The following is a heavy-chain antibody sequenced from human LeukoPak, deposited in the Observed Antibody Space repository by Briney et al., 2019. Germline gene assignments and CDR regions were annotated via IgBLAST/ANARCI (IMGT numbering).Heavy chain of an antibody. Sequence: SGTLSLTCAVSGGSISSSNWWSWVRQPPGKGLEWIGEIYHSGSTNYNPSLKSRVTISVDKSKNQFSQKLSSVTAADTAVYYCARDRRYSSSWYEFDYWGQGTLVTVSS. CDR2: IYHSGST. CDR1: GGSISSSNW. J-gene: IGHJ4*02. V-gene: IGHV4-4*02. D-gene: IGHD6-13*01. CDR3: ARDRRYSSSWYEFDY.